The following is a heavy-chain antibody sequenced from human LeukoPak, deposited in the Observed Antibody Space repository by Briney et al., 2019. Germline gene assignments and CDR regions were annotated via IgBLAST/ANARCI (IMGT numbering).Heavy chain of an antibody. CDR3: ARHDPVGHFLRGMDV. V-gene: IGHV4-59*08. J-gene: IGHJ6*02. Sequence: SETLSLTCAVSGGSISGYFWIWSRQPPGKGLAWIGYIYYTGSTIYNPSLRSRVTMSVDVSKNQFSLDLTSVTAADTAVYYCARHDPVGHFLRGMDVWGQGTTVTVSS. CDR2: IYYTGST. D-gene: IGHD2/OR15-2a*01. CDR1: GGSISGYF.